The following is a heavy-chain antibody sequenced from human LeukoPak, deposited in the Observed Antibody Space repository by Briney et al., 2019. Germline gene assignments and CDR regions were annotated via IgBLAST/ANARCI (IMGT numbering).Heavy chain of an antibody. CDR1: GFPFSTYT. CDR3: VREGAYCSGASCYFDY. CDR2: IGSNAGDT. D-gene: IGHD2-15*01. Sequence: GGSLRLSCAASGFPFSTYTMSWLRQAPGVGLQWVSLIGSNAGDTFYADSVKGRFTISRDNAKNSLYLQMSSLRAEDTAVYYCVREGAYCSGASCYFDYWGQGTLVTVSS. V-gene: IGHV3-21*01. J-gene: IGHJ4*02.